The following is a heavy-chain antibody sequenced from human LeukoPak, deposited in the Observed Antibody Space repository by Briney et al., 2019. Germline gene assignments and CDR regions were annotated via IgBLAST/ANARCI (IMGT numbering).Heavy chain of an antibody. CDR3: AAEVLAGGPFYM. V-gene: IGHV1-58*01. CDR1: GFTFTRSA. J-gene: IGHJ3*02. Sequence: ASVKVSCKASGFTFTRSAVLWVRQARGQRLEWIGWIVIGSGNTNYAQKFQERVTITRDMSTSTAYMELSSLRSEDTAVYYCAAEVLAGGPFYMWGQGTAVTVSS. CDR2: IVIGSGNT. D-gene: IGHD1-26*01.